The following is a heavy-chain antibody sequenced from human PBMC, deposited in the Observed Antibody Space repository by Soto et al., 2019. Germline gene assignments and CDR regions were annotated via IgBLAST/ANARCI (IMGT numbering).Heavy chain of an antibody. J-gene: IGHJ6*03. Sequence: ASVKVSCKASGYTFTSYGISWVRQAPGQGLEWMGWISAYNGNTNYAQKLQGRVTMTTDTSTSTAYMELRSLRSDDTAVYYCARVSGITIFGVVIGSDYYYYYMDVWGKGTTVTVSS. CDR2: ISAYNGNT. CDR1: GYTFTSYG. D-gene: IGHD3-3*01. V-gene: IGHV1-18*01. CDR3: ARVSGITIFGVVIGSDYYYYYMDV.